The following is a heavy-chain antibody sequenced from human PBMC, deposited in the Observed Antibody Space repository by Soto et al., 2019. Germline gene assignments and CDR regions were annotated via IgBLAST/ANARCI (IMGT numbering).Heavy chain of an antibody. CDR1: GFTFSSYW. Sequence: EVQLVESGGGLVQPGGSLRLSCAASGFTFSSYWMSWVRQAPGKGLEWVANIKQDGSEKYYVDSVKGRFTISRDNAKNSLYLQMNSLRAEDTAVYYCARVVDIVATLYYFDYWGQGTLVTVSS. CDR3: ARVVDIVATLYYFDY. D-gene: IGHD5-12*01. CDR2: IKQDGSEK. J-gene: IGHJ4*02. V-gene: IGHV3-7*03.